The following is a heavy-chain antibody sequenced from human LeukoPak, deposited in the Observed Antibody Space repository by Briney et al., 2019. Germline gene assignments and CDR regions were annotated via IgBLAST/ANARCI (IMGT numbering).Heavy chain of an antibody. CDR2: IYYTGST. CDR1: GGSISSYY. D-gene: IGHD3-22*01. Sequence: KASETLSLTCTVSGGSISSYYWNWIRQPPGKGLEWIGFIYYTGSTNYNPSLESRVTISIDTSKNQFSLKLSSVTAADTAVYYCARAYSGYSIDFWGQGTLVAVSS. CDR3: ARAYSGYSIDF. J-gene: IGHJ4*02. V-gene: IGHV4-59*01.